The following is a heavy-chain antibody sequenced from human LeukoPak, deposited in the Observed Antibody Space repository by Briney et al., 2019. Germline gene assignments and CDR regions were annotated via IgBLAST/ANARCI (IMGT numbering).Heavy chain of an antibody. V-gene: IGHV1-69*04. CDR1: GGTFSSYA. Sequence: ASVKVSCKASGGTFSSYAISWVRQAPGQGLEWMGRIIPILGIANYAQKFQGRVTITADKSTSTAYMELSSLRSEDTAVYYCATYCSGGSCYSDYFDYWGQGTLVTVYS. CDR2: IIPILGIA. D-gene: IGHD2-15*01. CDR3: ATYCSGGSCYSDYFDY. J-gene: IGHJ4*02.